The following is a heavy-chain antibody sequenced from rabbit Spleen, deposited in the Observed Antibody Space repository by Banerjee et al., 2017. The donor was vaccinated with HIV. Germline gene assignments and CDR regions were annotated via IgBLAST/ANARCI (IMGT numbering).Heavy chain of an antibody. D-gene: IGHD8-1*01. CDR3: ARDTGSSFSTYGMDL. Sequence: QEQLVESGGGLVQPEGSLTLTCTASGFSFSSSYYMCWVRQAPGKGLEWIACIDTGSSGSTYYARWAKGRFTCSKTSSTTVTLQMTSLTAADTATYFCARDTGSSFSTYGMDLWGQGTLVTVS. J-gene: IGHJ6*01. V-gene: IGHV1S45*01. CDR1: GFSFSSSYY. CDR2: IDTGSSGST.